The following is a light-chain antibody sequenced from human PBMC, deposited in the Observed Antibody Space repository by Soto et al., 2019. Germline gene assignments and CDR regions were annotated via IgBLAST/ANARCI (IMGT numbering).Light chain of an antibody. CDR2: GAS. CDR1: QSVSSSY. J-gene: IGKJ3*01. V-gene: IGKV3-20*01. CDR3: QQYGSSPVT. Sequence: EIVLTQSPGTLSLSPGERATLSCRASQSVSSSYLTWYQQKPGQAPRLLIYGASSRATGIPDRFSGNGSGTDCTITISRLETEDFALSYCQQYGSSPVTFGPGTKVDIK.